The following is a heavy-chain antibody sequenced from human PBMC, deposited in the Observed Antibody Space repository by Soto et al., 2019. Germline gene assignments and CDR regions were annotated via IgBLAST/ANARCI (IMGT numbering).Heavy chain of an antibody. V-gene: IGHV4-30-2*01. J-gene: IGHJ6*02. CDR2: IYHSGST. D-gene: IGHD6-19*01. CDR1: GGSISSGGYS. Sequence: SETLSLTCTVSGGSISSGGYSWNWIRQPPGKGLEWIGYIYHSGSTYYNPSLKSRVTMSIDRFKKQLSLKLTSVTAADTAVYYCARGEGAVAGTNYYGMDVWGQGTTVTV. CDR3: ARGEGAVAGTNYYGMDV.